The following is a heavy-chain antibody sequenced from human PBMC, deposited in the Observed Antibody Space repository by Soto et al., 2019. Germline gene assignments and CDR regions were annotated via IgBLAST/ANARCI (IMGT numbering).Heavy chain of an antibody. J-gene: IGHJ3*01. CDR1: GYSFTNYW. CDR3: TKAVAGAFDL. CDR2: IFPGDSDT. Sequence: GGSLKISCKGSGYSFTNYWIAWVRRMPGKGLEWMGIIFPGDSDTRYSPSFQGQVTISADKSISTAYLQWSSLKASDTAMYYCTKAVAGAFDLWGQGTMVTVSS. V-gene: IGHV5-51*01. D-gene: IGHD6-19*01.